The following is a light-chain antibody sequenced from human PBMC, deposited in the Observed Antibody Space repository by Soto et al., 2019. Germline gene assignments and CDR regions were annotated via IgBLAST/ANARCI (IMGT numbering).Light chain of an antibody. CDR2: LNSDGSH. J-gene: IGLJ2*01. Sequence: QSVLTQSPSASASLGASVKLTCTLSSVHSSYAIAWHQQQPEKGPRYLMKLNSDGSHSKGDGIPDRFSGSSSGAERYLTISNLQSEDEADYYCQTWGTGEVFGGGTKLTVL. CDR3: QTWGTGEV. V-gene: IGLV4-69*01. CDR1: SVHSSYA.